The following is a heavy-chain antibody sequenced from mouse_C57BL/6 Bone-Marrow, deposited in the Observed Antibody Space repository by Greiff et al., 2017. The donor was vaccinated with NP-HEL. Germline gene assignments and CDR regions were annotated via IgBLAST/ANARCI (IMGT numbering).Heavy chain of an antibody. J-gene: IGHJ4*01. Sequence: VQLQQSGAELVRPGASVKLSCTASGFNIKDYYMHWVKQRPEQGLEWIGRIDPEDGDTEYAPKFQGKATMTAEPSSNTAYLQLSSLTSEDTAVYYFTTFPVDYDRYYAMDYCGQGTSVTVSS. CDR3: TTFPVDYDRYYAMDY. D-gene: IGHD2-4*01. CDR1: GFNIKDYY. V-gene: IGHV14-1*01. CDR2: IDPEDGDT.